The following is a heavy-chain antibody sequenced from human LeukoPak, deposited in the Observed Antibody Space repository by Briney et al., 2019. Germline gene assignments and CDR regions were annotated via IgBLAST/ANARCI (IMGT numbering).Heavy chain of an antibody. CDR1: PDSPTSNF. D-gene: IGHD1-1*01. Sequence: SETLSLTCTVSPDSPTSNFWSWVRHPPGKGLECIGEIHRSGSTNYNPSLQSRVTISIDRSKNQIALELSSVTAEDTAVYYCARHEGGTTYDYWGQGTLVTVSS. J-gene: IGHJ4*02. CDR3: ARHEGGTTYDY. CDR2: IHRSGST. V-gene: IGHV4-4*02.